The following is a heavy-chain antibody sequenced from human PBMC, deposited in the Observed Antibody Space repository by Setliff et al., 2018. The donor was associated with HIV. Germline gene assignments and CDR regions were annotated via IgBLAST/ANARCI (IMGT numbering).Heavy chain of an antibody. CDR1: GGSISSGSYY. D-gene: IGHD3-22*01. CDR2: IYTSGST. J-gene: IGHJ5*02. CDR3: ARADRSDFRERFKWFDP. Sequence: PSETLSLTCTVSGGSISSGSYYWSWIRQPAGKGLEWIGRIYTSGSTNYNPSLKSRVTISVDTSKNQFSLKLSSVTAADAAVYYCARADRSDFRERFKWFDPWGQGTLVTVSS. V-gene: IGHV4-61*02.